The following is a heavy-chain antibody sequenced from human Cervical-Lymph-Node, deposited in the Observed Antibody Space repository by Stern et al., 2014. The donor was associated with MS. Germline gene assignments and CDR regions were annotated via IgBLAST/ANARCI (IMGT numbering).Heavy chain of an antibody. CDR3: ARSSMHPDAFDI. Sequence: EVQLEESGGGLVQPGGSLRLSCAASGFTFSSYWMHWVRQAPGKGLVWVSRINSDGSSTSYADSVKGRFTISRDNAKNTLYLQMNSLRAEDTAVYYCARSSMHPDAFDIWGQGTMVTVSS. CDR2: INSDGSST. CDR1: GFTFSSYW. V-gene: IGHV3-74*02. J-gene: IGHJ3*02. D-gene: IGHD6-6*01.